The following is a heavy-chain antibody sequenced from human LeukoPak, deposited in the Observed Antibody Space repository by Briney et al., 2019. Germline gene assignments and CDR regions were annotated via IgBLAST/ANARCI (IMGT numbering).Heavy chain of an antibody. CDR3: AKDYYGSGSPDY. Sequence: PGGSLRLSCAASGFTFSSYGIHWVRQAPGKGLEWVAVISYDGSNEYYADSLKGRFTISRDNSRNTLYLQMNSLRVEDTAVYYCAKDYYGSGSPDYWGQGILVTVSS. CDR1: GFTFSSYG. CDR2: ISYDGSNE. V-gene: IGHV3-30*18. D-gene: IGHD3-10*01. J-gene: IGHJ4*02.